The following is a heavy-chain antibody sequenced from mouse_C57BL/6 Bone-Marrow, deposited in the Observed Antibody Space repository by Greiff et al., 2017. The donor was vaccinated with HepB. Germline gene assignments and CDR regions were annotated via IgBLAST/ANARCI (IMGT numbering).Heavy chain of an antibody. CDR2: ISSGGSYT. Sequence: EVHLVESGGDLVKPGGSLKLSCAASGFTFSSYGMSWVRQTPDKRLEWVATISSGGSYTYYPDSVKGRFTISRDNAKNTLYLQMSSLKSEDTAMYYCARHRYYYGSKFAYWGQGTLVTVSA. V-gene: IGHV5-6*01. CDR1: GFTFSSYG. D-gene: IGHD1-1*01. CDR3: ARHRYYYGSKFAY. J-gene: IGHJ3*01.